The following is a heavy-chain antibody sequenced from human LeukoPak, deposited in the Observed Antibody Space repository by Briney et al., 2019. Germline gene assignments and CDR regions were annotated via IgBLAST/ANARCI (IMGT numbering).Heavy chain of an antibody. CDR3: ARAYYSTSWFPH. D-gene: IGHD3-10*01. CDR1: GGSFSGYY. CDR2: INHSGST. J-gene: IGHJ5*02. V-gene: IGHV4-34*01. Sequence: SETLSLTCAVYGGSFSGYYGSWIRQPPGKGLEWIGEINHSGSTNYNPSLKSRVTISVDTSKNQFSPKLSSVIAADTAVYYCARAYYSTSWFPHWGQGALVTVSS.